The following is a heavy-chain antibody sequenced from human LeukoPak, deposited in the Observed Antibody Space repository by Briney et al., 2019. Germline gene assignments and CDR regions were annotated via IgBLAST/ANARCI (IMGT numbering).Heavy chain of an antibody. J-gene: IGHJ4*02. CDR1: GYTFTSYG. D-gene: IGHD2-2*01. Sequence: ASVKVSCKASGYTFTSYGISWVRQAPGQGLEWMGWINPNSGGTNYAQKFQGRVTMTRDTSISTAYMELSRLRSDDTAVYYCARDRWSQLLLSYWGQGTLVTVSS. CDR2: INPNSGGT. V-gene: IGHV1-2*02. CDR3: ARDRWSQLLLSY.